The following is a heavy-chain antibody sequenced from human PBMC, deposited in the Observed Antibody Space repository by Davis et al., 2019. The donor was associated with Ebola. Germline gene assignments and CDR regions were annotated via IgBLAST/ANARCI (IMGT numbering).Heavy chain of an antibody. CDR2: IKQDGSEK. CDR3: VVRDERALGY. CDR1: GLTFSNYW. J-gene: IGHJ4*02. Sequence: GESLKISCAASGLTFSNYWMSWVRQAPGKGLEWVANIKQDGSEKYYVDSVKGRFTISRENAKNSLNLQMNSLRVEDTAVYYCVVRDERALGYWGQGTLVTVSS. V-gene: IGHV3-7*01. D-gene: IGHD2-8*01.